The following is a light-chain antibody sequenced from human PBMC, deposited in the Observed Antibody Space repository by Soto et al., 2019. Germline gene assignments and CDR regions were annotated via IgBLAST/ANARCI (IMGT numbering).Light chain of an antibody. J-gene: IGKJ1*01. V-gene: IGKV3-15*01. CDR3: QQYRSWPRT. CDR2: GAS. CDR1: QSVDIN. Sequence: EIVLTQSPATLSVSPGEGFTLSCMASQSVDINLAWYQQKPGQAPRLLIYGASTRATDMPGRFSGRGAGAEFTLTISSLQSEDFAVYYCQQYRSWPRTFGQGTKVDIK.